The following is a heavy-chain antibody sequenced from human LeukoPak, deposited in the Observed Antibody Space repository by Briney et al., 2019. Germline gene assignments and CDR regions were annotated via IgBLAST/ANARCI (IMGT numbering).Heavy chain of an antibody. CDR3: ARDRLSYWSSPPDY. J-gene: IGHJ4*02. Sequence: ASVKVSCKASGGIFSKSVISWVRQAPGQGLEWMGWISAYNGNTNYAQKLQGRVTMTTDTSTSTAYMELRSLRSDDTAVYYCARDRLSYWSSPPDYWGQGTLVTVSS. V-gene: IGHV1-18*01. D-gene: IGHD2-2*01. CDR2: ISAYNGNT. CDR1: GGIFSKSV.